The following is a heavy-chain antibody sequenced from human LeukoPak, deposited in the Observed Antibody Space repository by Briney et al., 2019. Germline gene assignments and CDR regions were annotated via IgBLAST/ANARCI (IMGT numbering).Heavy chain of an antibody. D-gene: IGHD3-9*01. Sequence: SETLSLTCSVSGGSVSSSSYYWGWIRQPPGKGLEWIGSIYYSGSAYVNSSLKSRLTISLDTSKNQFSLKVNSVTAADTAVYYCARGRGDYDILTGIFDYWGQGTLVTVSS. CDR2: IYYSGSA. CDR3: ARGRGDYDILTGIFDY. CDR1: GGSVSSSSYY. V-gene: IGHV4-39*07. J-gene: IGHJ4*02.